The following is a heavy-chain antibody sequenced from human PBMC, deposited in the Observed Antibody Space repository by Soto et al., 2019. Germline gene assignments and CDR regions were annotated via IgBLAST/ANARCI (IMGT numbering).Heavy chain of an antibody. CDR1: GFTFSSYG. Sequence: VGSLRLSCAASGFTFSSYGMHWVRQAPGKGLEWVAVISYDGSNKYYADSVKGRFTISRDNSKNTLYLQMNSLRAEDTAVYYCAKGLAYCGGDCYSWGQGTLVTVSS. V-gene: IGHV3-30*18. CDR2: ISYDGSNK. J-gene: IGHJ5*02. D-gene: IGHD2-21*02. CDR3: AKGLAYCGGDCYS.